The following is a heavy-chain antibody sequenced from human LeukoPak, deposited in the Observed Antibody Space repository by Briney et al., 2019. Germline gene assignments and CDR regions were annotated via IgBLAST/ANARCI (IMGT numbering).Heavy chain of an antibody. CDR2: INQDASEI. J-gene: IGHJ4*02. CDR1: GFTFSTYW. V-gene: IGHV3-7*01. CDR3: ATDRDNSDWQKRFDS. D-gene: IGHD2-21*02. Sequence: GGSLRLSCAASGFTFSTYWTNWYRQAPGKGLEWVANINQDASEINYVDSVRGRFTISRDNAKNSLHLQMNSLRAEDTAVYYCATDRDNSDWQKRFDSWGQGTLVTVSS.